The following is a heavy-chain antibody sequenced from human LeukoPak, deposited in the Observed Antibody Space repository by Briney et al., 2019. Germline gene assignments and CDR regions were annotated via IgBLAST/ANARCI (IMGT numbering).Heavy chain of an antibody. J-gene: IGHJ4*02. D-gene: IGHD3-22*01. CDR2: ISAYNGNT. CDR3: ARAPPENYYDSSGYYLHTVGGDY. Sequence: ASVKVSCKASGYIFISYGISWVRQAPGQGLEWMGRISAYNGNTNYAQKLQGRVTMTTDTSTSTAYMELRSLRSDDTAVYYCARAPPENYYDSSGYYLHTVGGDYWGQGTLVTVSS. CDR1: GYIFISYG. V-gene: IGHV1-18*01.